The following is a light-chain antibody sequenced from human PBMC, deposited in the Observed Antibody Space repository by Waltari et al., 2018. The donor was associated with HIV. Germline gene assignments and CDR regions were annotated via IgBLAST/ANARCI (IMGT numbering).Light chain of an antibody. CDR2: DVI. Sequence: QSALTQPASVSGSPGPSIALSCSGNKDDIGLYNYVSWYQLLPGKFPKVIIYDVIERPSGISNRFSGSKSDNTASLNISRLQTEDEADYYCASYRNNTFYVFGSGTKVTV. CDR1: KDDIGLYNY. V-gene: IGLV2-14*03. CDR3: ASYRNNTFYV. J-gene: IGLJ1*01.